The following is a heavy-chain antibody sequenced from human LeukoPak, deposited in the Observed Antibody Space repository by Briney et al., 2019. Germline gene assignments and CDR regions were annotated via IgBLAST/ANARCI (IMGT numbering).Heavy chain of an antibody. Sequence: SETLSLTCTVSGGSISSYYWSWIRQPPGKGLEWIGSIYYSGSTYYNPSLKSRVTISVDTSKNQFSLKLSSVTAADTAVYYCARDTARGVHDYWGQGTLVTVSS. CDR2: IYYSGST. CDR1: GGSISSYY. D-gene: IGHD3-10*01. CDR3: ARDTARGVHDY. J-gene: IGHJ4*02. V-gene: IGHV4-59*12.